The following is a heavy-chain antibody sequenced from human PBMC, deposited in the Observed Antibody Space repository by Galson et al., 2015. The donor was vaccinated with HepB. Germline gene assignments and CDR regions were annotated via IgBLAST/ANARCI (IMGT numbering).Heavy chain of an antibody. CDR1: GYTVSFNY. V-gene: IGHV3-66*01. J-gene: IGHJ4*02. CDR2: IYSGGSK. D-gene: IGHD3-22*01. Sequence: SPRLSCAVSGYTVSFNYMSWVRQAPGKGLEWVSFIYSGGSKYYADSVKSRFTISRDYSKNTLYLQMNSLRAEDTAVDYCGRRDYYDCWGQGTLVTVSS. CDR3: GRRDYYDC.